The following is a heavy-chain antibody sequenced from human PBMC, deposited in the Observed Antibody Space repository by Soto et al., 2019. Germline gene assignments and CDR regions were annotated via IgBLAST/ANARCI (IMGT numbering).Heavy chain of an antibody. CDR1: GYSFTSYW. Sequence: GESLKISYKGSGYSFTSYWISWVRQMPGKGLEWMGRIDPSDSYTNYSPSFQGHVTISADKSTSTAYLQWSSLKASDTAMYYCGGSSDYYYYYGMDVWGQGTTVTVSS. J-gene: IGHJ6*02. D-gene: IGHD3-16*01. CDR2: IDPSDSYT. V-gene: IGHV5-10-1*01. CDR3: GGSSDYYYYYGMDV.